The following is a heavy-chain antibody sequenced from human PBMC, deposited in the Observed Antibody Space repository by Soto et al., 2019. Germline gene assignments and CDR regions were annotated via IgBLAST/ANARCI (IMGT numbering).Heavy chain of an antibody. Sequence: QVQLVQSGAEVKKPGASVKVSCKASAYTFTNYGISWVRQAPGQGLEWMGWINTYNGNTNYAQKLQGRVTMTTDTSTNTAYMELRSRRSDDTAVYYCARGVGSGSYYNQYNWFDPWGQGTLVTVSS. D-gene: IGHD3-10*01. CDR1: AYTFTNYG. J-gene: IGHJ5*02. CDR2: INTYNGNT. CDR3: ARGVGSGSYYNQYNWFDP. V-gene: IGHV1-18*01.